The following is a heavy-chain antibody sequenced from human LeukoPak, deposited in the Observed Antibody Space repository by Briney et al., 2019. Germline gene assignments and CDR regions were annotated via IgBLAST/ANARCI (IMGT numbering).Heavy chain of an antibody. J-gene: IGHJ4*02. D-gene: IGHD4-17*01. CDR1: GFTFSSYE. CDR3: ARLPTVTFFDY. Sequence: GSLRLSCAASGFTFSSYEMNWVRQAPGKGLEWIGSIYYSGSTYYNPSLKSRVTISVDTSKNQFSLKLSSVTAADTAVYYCARLPTVTFFDYWGQGTLVTVSS. CDR2: IYYSGST. V-gene: IGHV4-39*01.